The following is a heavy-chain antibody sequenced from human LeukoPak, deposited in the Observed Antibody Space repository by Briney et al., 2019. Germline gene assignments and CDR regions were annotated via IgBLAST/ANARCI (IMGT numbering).Heavy chain of an antibody. Sequence: GGSLRLSCAASGSTFSNYSMNWVRQAPGKGLEWVSSITGSTSRIYYYADSVRGRFTISRDNAKSALYLQMNSLRAEDTAIYYCARDFYDGSGTTDAFDIWGQGTMVTVSS. J-gene: IGHJ3*02. CDR2: ITGSTSRI. CDR1: GSTFSNYS. CDR3: ARDFYDGSGTTDAFDI. D-gene: IGHD3-22*01. V-gene: IGHV3-21*01.